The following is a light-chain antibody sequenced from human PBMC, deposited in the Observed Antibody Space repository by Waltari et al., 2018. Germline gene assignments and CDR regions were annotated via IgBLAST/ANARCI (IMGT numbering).Light chain of an antibody. Sequence: DIVMTQSPDSLAVSLGERAPINCKSSQRVLYSSNNKNYLAWYQQKPGQPPKLLIYWASTRESGVPDRFSGSGSGTDFTLTISSLQAEDVAVYYCQQYYTTPLTFGPGTKVDIK. CDR1: QRVLYSSNNKNY. J-gene: IGKJ3*01. CDR3: QQYYTTPLT. CDR2: WAS. V-gene: IGKV4-1*01.